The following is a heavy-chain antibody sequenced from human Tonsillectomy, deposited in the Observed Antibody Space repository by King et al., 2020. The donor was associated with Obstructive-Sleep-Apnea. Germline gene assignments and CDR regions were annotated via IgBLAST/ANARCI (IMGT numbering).Heavy chain of an antibody. D-gene: IGHD6-13*01. Sequence: VQLVESGGKLVQPGASLRLSCAASGFTFSSCDMTWVRQVPGKGLQWVSSISGSGSRTWYAESVKGRFTISRDNSKNTMFLQMNSLRVEDTALYYCSKDLSAGIAADWFDPWGQGTLVTVSS. V-gene: IGHV3-23*04. CDR2: ISGSGSRT. CDR3: SKDLSAGIAADWFDP. CDR1: GFTFSSCD. J-gene: IGHJ5*02.